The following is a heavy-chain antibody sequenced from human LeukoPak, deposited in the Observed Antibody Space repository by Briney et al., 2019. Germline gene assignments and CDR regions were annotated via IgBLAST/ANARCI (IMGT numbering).Heavy chain of an antibody. CDR3: ARILQPPGNFYYMDV. D-gene: IGHD4-11*01. J-gene: IGHJ6*03. CDR2: ISSSSSDI. V-gene: IGHV3-21*06. CDR1: GFTFSDHY. Sequence: GGSLRLSCVGSGFTFSDHYMNWVRQAPGKGLEWVSSISSSSSDIYYADSLKGRFTISRDNAKNSLYLQMNSLRVEDTAVYYCARILQPPGNFYYMDVWGKGTTVTVSS.